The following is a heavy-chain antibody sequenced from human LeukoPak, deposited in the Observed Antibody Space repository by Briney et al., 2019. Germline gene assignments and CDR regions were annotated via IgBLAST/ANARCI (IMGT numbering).Heavy chain of an antibody. CDR3: ARVSSSSWPEPIRYYYYGMDV. CDR1: GGSISSYY. Sequence: PSETLSLICTVSGGSISSYYWSWSRQPPGKGLEWIGYIYYSGSTNYNPSLKSRVTISVHTSKNQFSLKLSSVTAADTPVYYCARVSSSSWPEPIRYYYYGMDVWGKGTTVTVSS. D-gene: IGHD6-13*01. CDR2: IYYSGST. J-gene: IGHJ6*04. V-gene: IGHV4-59*01.